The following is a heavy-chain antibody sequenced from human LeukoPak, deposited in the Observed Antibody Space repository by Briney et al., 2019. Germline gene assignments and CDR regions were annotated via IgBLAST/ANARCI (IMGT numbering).Heavy chain of an antibody. D-gene: IGHD6-13*01. CDR2: ISYEGSNE. CDR1: GFTFSTYS. Sequence: GGSLRLSCATSGFTFSTYSMHWVRQAPGKGLEWVAVISYEGSNEYYADSVKGRFTISRDNSKNTLYLQMNSLRAEDTAVYYCARDAYSSSWYRNWFDPWGQGTLVTVSS. CDR3: ARDAYSSSWYRNWFDP. V-gene: IGHV3-30-3*01. J-gene: IGHJ5*02.